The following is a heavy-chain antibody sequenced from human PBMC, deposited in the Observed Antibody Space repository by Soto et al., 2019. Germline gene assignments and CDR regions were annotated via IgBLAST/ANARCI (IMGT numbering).Heavy chain of an antibody. Sequence: PSETLSLTCAVYGGSFSGYYWSWIRQPPGKGLEWIGEINHSGSTNYNPSLKSRVTISVDTSKNQFSLKLSSVTAADTAVYYCARGLEAGSSWYVHGNNWFDPWGQGTLVTGSS. J-gene: IGHJ5*02. D-gene: IGHD6-13*01. V-gene: IGHV4-34*01. CDR3: ARGLEAGSSWYVHGNNWFDP. CDR1: GGSFSGYY. CDR2: INHSGST.